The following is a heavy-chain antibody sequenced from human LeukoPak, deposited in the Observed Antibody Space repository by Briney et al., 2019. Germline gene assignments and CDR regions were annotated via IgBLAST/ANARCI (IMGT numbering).Heavy chain of an antibody. CDR2: FDPEDGET. CDR3: ATDRAFGGVIVIPPLGY. D-gene: IGHD3-16*02. Sequence: GASVKVSCKVSGCTLTELSMHWVRQAPGKGLEWMGGFDPEDGETIYAQKFQGRVTMTEDTSTDTAYMELSSLRSEDTAVYYCATDRAFGGVIVIPPLGYWGQGTVVTVSS. V-gene: IGHV1-24*01. J-gene: IGHJ4*02. CDR1: GCTLTELS.